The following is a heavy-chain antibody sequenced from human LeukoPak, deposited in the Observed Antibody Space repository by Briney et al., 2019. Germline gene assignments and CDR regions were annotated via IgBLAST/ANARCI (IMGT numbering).Heavy chain of an antibody. Sequence: ASVKVSCKASGYTFTSYDINWVRQATGQGLGWMGWMNPNSGNTGYAQKFQGRVTMTRNTSISTAYMELSSLRSEDTAVYYCARALQDGYGDYFGWGQGTLVTVSS. CDR1: GYTFTSYD. CDR2: MNPNSGNT. D-gene: IGHD4-17*01. J-gene: IGHJ4*02. V-gene: IGHV1-8*01. CDR3: ARALQDGYGDYFG.